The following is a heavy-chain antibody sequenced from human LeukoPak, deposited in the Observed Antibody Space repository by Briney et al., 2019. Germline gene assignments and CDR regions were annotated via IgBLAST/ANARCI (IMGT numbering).Heavy chain of an antibody. J-gene: IGHJ4*02. Sequence: GGSLRLSCEASGFTFTSYAMNWVRQAPGKGLVWVSRINTDGSSTSYADSVKGRFTISRDNAKNTLYLQMNSLRAEDTAVYYCARDASPLSGSYSQDYWGQGTLVTVSS. D-gene: IGHD1-26*01. CDR1: GFTFTSYA. V-gene: IGHV3-74*01. CDR2: INTDGSST. CDR3: ARDASPLSGSYSQDY.